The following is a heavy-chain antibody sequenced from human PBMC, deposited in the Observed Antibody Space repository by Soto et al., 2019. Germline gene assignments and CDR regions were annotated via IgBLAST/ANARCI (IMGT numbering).Heavy chain of an antibody. Sequence: QLQLQESGPGLVKPSETLSLTCTVSGGSISSGRYYWGWIRQPPGKGLEWIGSIYYSGSTYSNRYLRGRVTIFVDTSHHQFSLRLSSVTAADTAVYYCARHSDCSGGSCYSEYFAVGNWFDPWGQGTLVTVSS. CDR2: IYYSGST. V-gene: IGHV4-39*01. CDR3: ARHSDCSGGSCYSEYFAVGNWFDP. CDR1: GGSISSGRYY. J-gene: IGHJ5*02. D-gene: IGHD2-15*01.